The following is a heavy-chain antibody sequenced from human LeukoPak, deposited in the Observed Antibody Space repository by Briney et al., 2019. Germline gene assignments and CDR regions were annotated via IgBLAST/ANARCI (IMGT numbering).Heavy chain of an antibody. CDR3: ARIYSSGWYEDD. D-gene: IGHD6-19*01. V-gene: IGHV4-38-2*02. CDR1: GYSISSGYY. J-gene: IGHJ4*02. CDR2: IYHSGST. Sequence: PSETLSLTCTVSGYSISSGYYWGWIRQPPGKGLEWIGSIYHSGSTYYNPSLKSRVTISVDTSKNQFSLKLSSVTAADTAVYYCARIYSSGWYEDDWGQGTLVTVSS.